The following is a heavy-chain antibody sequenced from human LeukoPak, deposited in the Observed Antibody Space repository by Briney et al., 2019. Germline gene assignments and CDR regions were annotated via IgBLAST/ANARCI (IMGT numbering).Heavy chain of an antibody. CDR3: ASLEKPSLDAFDI. CDR1: GGSISSGGYY. J-gene: IGHJ3*02. CDR2: IYYSGST. Sequence: PSQTLSLTCTVSGGSISSGGYYWSWIRQHPGKGLEWIGYIYYSGSTYYNPSLKSRVTISVDTSKNQFSLKLSSVTAADTAVYYCASLEKPSLDAFDIWGQGTMVTVSS. V-gene: IGHV4-31*03.